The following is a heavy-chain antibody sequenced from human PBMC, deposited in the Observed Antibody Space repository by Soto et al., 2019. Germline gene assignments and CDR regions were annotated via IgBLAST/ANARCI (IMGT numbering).Heavy chain of an antibody. CDR3: ARDRGYCSGGSCYPTYHLAY. J-gene: IGHJ4*02. CDR1: GYTFTSYA. CDR2: INAGNGNT. Sequence: ASVKVSCKASGYTFTSYAVHWVRQAPGQRLEWMGWINAGNGNTKYSQKFQGRVTITRDTSASTAYMELSSLRSEDTAVYYCARDRGYCSGGSCYPTYHLAYGGKETLVTVP. V-gene: IGHV1-3*01. D-gene: IGHD2-15*01.